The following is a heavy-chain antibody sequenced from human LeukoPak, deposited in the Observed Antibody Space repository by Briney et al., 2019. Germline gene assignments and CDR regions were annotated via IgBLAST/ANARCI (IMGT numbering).Heavy chain of an antibody. Sequence: PGGSLRLSCAASGFTFSSYAMSWVRQAPGKGLEWVSAISGSGGSTYYADSVKGRFTISRDNAKNSLYLQMNSLRAEDTAVYYCARGPTDRLWLLIGYFQHWGQGTLVTVSS. J-gene: IGHJ1*01. D-gene: IGHD5-18*01. CDR3: ARGPTDRLWLLIGYFQH. CDR1: GFTFSSYA. V-gene: IGHV3-23*01. CDR2: ISGSGGST.